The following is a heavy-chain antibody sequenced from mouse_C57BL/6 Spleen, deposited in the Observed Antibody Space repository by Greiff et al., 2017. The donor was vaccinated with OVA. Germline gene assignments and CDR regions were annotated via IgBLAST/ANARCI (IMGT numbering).Heavy chain of an antibody. D-gene: IGHD2-4*01. J-gene: IGHJ3*01. V-gene: IGHV1-69*01. Sequence: QVKLQQPGAELVMPGASVKLSCKASGYTFTSYWMHWVKQRPGQGLEWIGEIDPSDSYTNYNQKFKGKSTLTVDKSSSTAYMQLSSLTSEDSAVYDCARVDYDGAWFAYWGQGTLVTVSA. CDR1: GYTFTSYW. CDR2: IDPSDSYT. CDR3: ARVDYDGAWFAY.